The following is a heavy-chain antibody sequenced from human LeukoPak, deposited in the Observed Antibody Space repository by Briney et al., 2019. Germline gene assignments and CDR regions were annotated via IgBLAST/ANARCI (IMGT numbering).Heavy chain of an antibody. CDR1: GFTFSDSW. V-gene: IGHV3-53*01. D-gene: IGHD5-12*01. CDR2: IYSGGDT. CDR3: ARASGYSGYDPFDY. Sequence: GGSLRLPCAASGFTFSDSWMSWVRQAPGKGLEWVSVIYSGGDTYYADSVKGRFTISRDNSKNTLYLQMNTLRAEDTAVYYCARASGYSGYDPFDYWGQGTLVTVSS. J-gene: IGHJ4*02.